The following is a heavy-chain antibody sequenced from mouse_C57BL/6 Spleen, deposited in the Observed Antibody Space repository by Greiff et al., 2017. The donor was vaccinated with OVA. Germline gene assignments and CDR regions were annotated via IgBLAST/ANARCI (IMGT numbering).Heavy chain of an antibody. J-gene: IGHJ1*03. CDR1: GFTFSSYA. Sequence: EVQLVESGGGLVKPGGSLKLSCAASGFTFSSYAMYWVRQTPGKRLEWVATISDGGSYTYYPDNVKGRFTISRDNAKNNLYLQMSHLKSEDTAMYYCARADGSFFFDVWGTGTTVTVSS. CDR2: ISDGGSYT. V-gene: IGHV5-4*01. CDR3: ARADGSFFFDV. D-gene: IGHD2-3*01.